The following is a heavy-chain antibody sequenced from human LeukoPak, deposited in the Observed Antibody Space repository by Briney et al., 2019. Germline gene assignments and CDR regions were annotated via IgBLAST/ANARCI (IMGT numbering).Heavy chain of an antibody. CDR1: GFTFDDYA. D-gene: IGHD1-26*01. CDR2: ISWNSGSI. J-gene: IGHJ3*02. CDR3: AKDLLLGGANGVGAFDI. V-gene: IGHV3-9*01. Sequence: GGSLRLSCAASGFTFDDYAMHWVRQAPGKGLEWVSGISWNSGSIGYADSVKGRFTISRDNAKNSLYLQMNSLRAEDTALYYCAKDLLLGGANGVGAFDIWGQGTMVTVSS.